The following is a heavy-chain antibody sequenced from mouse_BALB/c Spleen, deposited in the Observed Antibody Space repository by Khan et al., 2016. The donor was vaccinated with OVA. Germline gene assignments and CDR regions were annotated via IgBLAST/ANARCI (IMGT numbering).Heavy chain of an antibody. CDR2: ISYSGST. Sequence: EVKLLESGPSLVKPSQTLSLTCSVTGDSITSGYWNWIRKFPGNKLEYMGYISYSGSTYYTPSLKSRISITRDTSKNQYYLQLNSVTTEDTATYYCVRTVYGIIYHWYFDVWGAGTTVTVSS. CDR1: GDSITSGY. J-gene: IGHJ1*01. D-gene: IGHD1-1*01. CDR3: VRTVYGIIYHWYFDV. V-gene: IGHV3-8*02.